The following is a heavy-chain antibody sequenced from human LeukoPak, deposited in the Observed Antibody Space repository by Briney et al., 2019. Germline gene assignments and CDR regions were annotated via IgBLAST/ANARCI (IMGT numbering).Heavy chain of an antibody. CDR2: IYYSGST. CDR3: ATGPCSSGWYLHNYYYYYGMDV. Sequence: SETLSLTCTVSGGSISSYYWSWIRQPPGKGLEWIGYIYYSGSTNYNPSLKSRVTISVDTSKNQFSLKLSSVTAADTAVYYCATGPCSSGWYLHNYYYYYGMDVWGQGTTVTVSS. CDR1: GGSISSYY. J-gene: IGHJ6*02. V-gene: IGHV4-59*01. D-gene: IGHD6-19*01.